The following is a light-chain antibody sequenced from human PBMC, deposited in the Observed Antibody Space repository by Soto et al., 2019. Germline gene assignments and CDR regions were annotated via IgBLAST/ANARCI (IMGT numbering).Light chain of an antibody. J-gene: IGLJ2*01. CDR3: SSYAGSNNVI. CDR1: SSDVGGNNY. V-gene: IGLV2-8*01. Sequence: QSALTQPPSASGSPGQSVAISCTGTSSDVGGNNYVSWYQQHPGKAPKLMVYEVTKRPSGVPDRFSGSKSGNTASLTVSGLQAEDEAVYYCSSYAGSNNVIFGGGTKVTVL. CDR2: EVT.